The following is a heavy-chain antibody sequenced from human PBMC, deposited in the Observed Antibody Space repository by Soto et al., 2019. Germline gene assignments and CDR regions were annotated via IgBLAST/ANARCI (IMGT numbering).Heavy chain of an antibody. CDR3: ARRQPRLFLDT. Sequence: QLVEIGGGLVKPGESLRLSCAASGFNFSNYYMAWVRQAPGKGLEWISYISSRASYTKYADSVEGRFTVSRDNANGSLYLQMTSLRVEDTGIYYCARRQPRLFLDTWGQGTLVTVSS. CDR1: GFNFSNYY. D-gene: IGHD2-2*01. CDR2: ISSRASYT. J-gene: IGHJ5*02. V-gene: IGHV3-11*06.